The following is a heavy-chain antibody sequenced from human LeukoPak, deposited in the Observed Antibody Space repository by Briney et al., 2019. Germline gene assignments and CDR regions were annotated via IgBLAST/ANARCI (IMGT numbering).Heavy chain of an antibody. Sequence: GGSLRLSCAASGFTFSSYSMNWVRQAPGKGLEWVSSISSSSSYIYYADSVKGRFTISRDNAKNSLYLQMKRLRADDPAVYYCARGSWNGYYYYMDVWGKGTTVTVSS. J-gene: IGHJ6*03. CDR3: ARGSWNGYYYYMDV. D-gene: IGHD1-1*01. CDR1: GFTFSSYS. CDR2: ISSSSSYI. V-gene: IGHV3-21*01.